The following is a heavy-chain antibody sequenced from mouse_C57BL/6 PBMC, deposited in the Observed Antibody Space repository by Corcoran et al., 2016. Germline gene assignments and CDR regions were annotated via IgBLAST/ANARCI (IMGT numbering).Heavy chain of an antibody. V-gene: IGHV1-76*01. Sequence: QVQLKQSGAELVRPGASVKLSCKASGYTFTDYYINWVKQRPGQGLEWIARIYPGSGNTYYNEKFKGKATLTAEKSSSTAYMQLSSLTSEDSAVYFCAREPSNWGYFDYWGQGTTLTVSS. J-gene: IGHJ2*01. CDR3: AREPSNWGYFDY. CDR2: IYPGSGNT. CDR1: GYTFTDYY. D-gene: IGHD4-1*01.